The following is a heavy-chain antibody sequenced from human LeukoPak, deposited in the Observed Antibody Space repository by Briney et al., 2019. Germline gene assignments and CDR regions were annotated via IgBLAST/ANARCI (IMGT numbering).Heavy chain of an antibody. D-gene: IGHD3-22*01. V-gene: IGHV1-18*01. CDR3: ARDTFLLPTMIVASGFDY. CDR1: GYTFTSYG. J-gene: IGHJ4*02. CDR2: ISAYNGNT. Sequence: ASVKVSCKASGYTFTSYGISWVRQAPGQGLEWMGWISAYNGNTNYAQKLQGRVTMTTDTSTSTAYMELRSLRSDDTAVYYCARDTFLLPTMIVASGFDYWGQGTLVTVSS.